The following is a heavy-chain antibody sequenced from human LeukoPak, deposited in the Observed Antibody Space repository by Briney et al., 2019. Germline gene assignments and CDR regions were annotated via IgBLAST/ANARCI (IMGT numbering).Heavy chain of an antibody. Sequence: ASVKVSCKASGGTFSSYAISWVRQAPGQGLEWMGGIIPIFGTANYAQKLQGRVTMTTDTSTSTAYMELRSLRSDDTAVYYCARVRYYYDSSGYPSCPAFDIWGQGTMVTVSS. CDR3: ARVRYYYDSSGYPSCPAFDI. CDR2: IIPIFGTA. J-gene: IGHJ3*02. V-gene: IGHV1-69*05. CDR1: GGTFSSYA. D-gene: IGHD3-22*01.